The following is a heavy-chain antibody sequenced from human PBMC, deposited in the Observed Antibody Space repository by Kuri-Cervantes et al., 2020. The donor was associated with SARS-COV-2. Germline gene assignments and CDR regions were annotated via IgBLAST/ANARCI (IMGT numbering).Heavy chain of an antibody. J-gene: IGHJ6*02. V-gene: IGHV4-34*01. D-gene: IGHD6-19*01. Sequence: ESLKISCAAYGGSFSGYYWSWIRQPPGKGLEWIGEINHSGSTNYNPSLKSRVTILVDTSKNQFSLKLSSVTAADTAVYYCARGVGAAVAGTLITIYYYYGMDVWGQGTTVTVSS. CDR1: GGSFSGYY. CDR2: INHSGST. CDR3: ARGVGAAVAGTLITIYYYYGMDV.